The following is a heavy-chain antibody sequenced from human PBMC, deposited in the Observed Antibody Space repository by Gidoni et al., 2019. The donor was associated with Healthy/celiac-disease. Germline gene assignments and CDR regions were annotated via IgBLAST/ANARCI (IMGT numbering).Heavy chain of an antibody. CDR1: GGSISSYY. D-gene: IGHD2-15*01. CDR3: ARERGVYCSGGSCQTFDL. CDR2: IYTSGST. V-gene: IGHV4-4*07. Sequence: QVQLQESGPGLVKPSETLSLTCTVSGGSISSYYWSWIRQPAGKGLEWIGRIYTSGSTNYNPSLKSRVTMSVDTSKNQFSLKLSSVTAADTAVYYCARERGVYCSGGSCQTFDLWGRGTLVTVSS. J-gene: IGHJ2*01.